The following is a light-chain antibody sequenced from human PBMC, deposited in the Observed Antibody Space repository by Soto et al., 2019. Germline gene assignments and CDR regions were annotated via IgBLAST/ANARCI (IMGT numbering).Light chain of an antibody. V-gene: IGKV1-5*03. CDR1: QTISSW. Sequence: DIQMTQSPSTLSGSVGDRVTITCRASQTISSWLAWYQQKPGKAPKLLIYKASNLKSGVPSRFSGSGSGTEFTLTISSLQPDDFATYYCQHYNSYSEAFGQGTKGELK. CDR2: KAS. J-gene: IGKJ1*01. CDR3: QHYNSYSEA.